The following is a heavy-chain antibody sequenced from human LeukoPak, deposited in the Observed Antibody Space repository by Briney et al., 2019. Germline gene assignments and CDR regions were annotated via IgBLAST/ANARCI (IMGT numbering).Heavy chain of an antibody. Sequence: GGSLRLSCAGSGFVFTANYLAWARQAPGKGLEWVSTISIGGDTYYGDSVKGRRAISRDESTNTLSLHLDSLRVEDMGVYYCALLSGGTFDYWGQGTQVTVAS. CDR1: GFVFTANY. CDR3: ALLSGGTFDY. CDR2: ISIGGDT. D-gene: IGHD2/OR15-2a*01. J-gene: IGHJ4*02. V-gene: IGHV3-53*01.